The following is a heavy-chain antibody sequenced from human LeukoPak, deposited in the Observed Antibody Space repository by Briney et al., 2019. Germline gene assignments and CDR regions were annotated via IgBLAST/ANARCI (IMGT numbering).Heavy chain of an antibody. J-gene: IGHJ4*02. CDR2: ISSSSSYI. D-gene: IGHD6-13*01. Sequence: GGSLRLSCAASGFTFSSYSMTWVRQAPGKGLEWVSSISSSSSYIYYADSVKGRFTISRDNANNSLYLQMNSLRAEATAVYYWASYSDPIAAAGTGFDYWGQGTLVTVAS. V-gene: IGHV3-21*01. CDR1: GFTFSSYS. CDR3: ASYSDPIAAAGTGFDY.